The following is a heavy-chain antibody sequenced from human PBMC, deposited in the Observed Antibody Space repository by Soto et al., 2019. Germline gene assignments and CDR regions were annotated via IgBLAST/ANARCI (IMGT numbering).Heavy chain of an antibody. J-gene: IGHJ4*02. CDR3: VRGRWDRSGWYFDS. D-gene: IGHD6-19*01. CDR2: ISSIDADT. V-gene: IGHV3-23*01. CDR1: KFTVSSFA. Sequence: EVQVLESGGGLVQPGGSLRLSCAASKFTVSSFAMTWVRQAPGKGLEWVSVISSIDADTYYAASVKGRFTISRDNSKNTLFLQMNSLRDEDTALYYRVRGRWDRSGWYFDSWGQGTLVTVS.